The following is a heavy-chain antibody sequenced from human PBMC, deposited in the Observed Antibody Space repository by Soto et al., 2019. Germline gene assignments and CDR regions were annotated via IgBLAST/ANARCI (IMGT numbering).Heavy chain of an antibody. Sequence: PSGTLSFPGPGPVGTFAIGGSSGTWIRQPTGKGLESIGYIYYNGSTNYNPSLKTRVTISVDTSKNPSSQKLSSVTAAHTAVFYFARFSGSFDPWGQGTLVTVSS. J-gene: IGHJ5*02. CDR2: IYYNGST. D-gene: IGHD2-15*01. V-gene: IGHV4-61*08. CDR1: VGTFAIGGSS. CDR3: ARFSGSFDP.